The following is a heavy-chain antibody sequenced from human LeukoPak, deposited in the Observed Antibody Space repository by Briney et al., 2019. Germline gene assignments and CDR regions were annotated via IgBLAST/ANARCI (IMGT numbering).Heavy chain of an antibody. CDR1: GYTFTSYD. D-gene: IGHD1-26*01. CDR2: VNPKSGNT. Sequence: GASVKASCTASGYTFTSYDINWVRQATGPGLEWMGWVNPKSGNTGYAQKFQGRVTMTRDTSISTAYMELGSLRSEDTAVYYCARVSGSIDYWGQGTLVTVSS. CDR3: ARVSGSIDY. J-gene: IGHJ4*02. V-gene: IGHV1-8*01.